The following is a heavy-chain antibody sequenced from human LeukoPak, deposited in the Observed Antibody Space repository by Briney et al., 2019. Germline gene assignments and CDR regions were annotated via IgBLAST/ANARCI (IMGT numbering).Heavy chain of an antibody. D-gene: IGHD3-10*01. CDR1: GFSFSSTW. Sequence: GGALRLSCAASGFSFSSTWMHWVRQAPGKGLVWVSRIKSDGISTIYADSMKGRFTISRENAKNTLYLQINSLRAEDTAVYYCVRDRYYSLDYWGQGTLVTVSS. V-gene: IGHV3-74*01. CDR3: VRDRYYSLDY. CDR2: IKSDGIST. J-gene: IGHJ4*02.